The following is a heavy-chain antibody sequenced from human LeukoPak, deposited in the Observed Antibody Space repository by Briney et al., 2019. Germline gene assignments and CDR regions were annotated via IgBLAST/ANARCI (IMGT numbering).Heavy chain of an antibody. CDR3: ARTTAVATFDY. J-gene: IGHJ4*02. V-gene: IGHV2-70*04. CDR2: IDWDDDK. CDR1: GFSLSTNGVR. Sequence: SGPALVKPTQTLTLTCTFSGFSLSTNGVRVSWIPQPPGKALEWLARIDWDDDKFYRTSLKTRLTISKDTSENRVVLTMTDMDPVDTATYYCARTTAVATFDYWGQGTLVTVSS. D-gene: IGHD4-17*01.